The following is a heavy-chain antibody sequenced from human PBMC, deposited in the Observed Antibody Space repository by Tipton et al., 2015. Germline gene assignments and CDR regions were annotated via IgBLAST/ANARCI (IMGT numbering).Heavy chain of an antibody. CDR2: ISTNSRTI. V-gene: IGHV3-11*01. CDR1: GFIFTDYY. Sequence: SLRLSCAASGFIFTDYYMSWLRQAPGKGLEWLSYISTNSRTIYYKDSVKGRFTISRDIAKNSLYLQMNRLRAEHTTVCYCARYPYSDHDSFSCGQATMSTVAS. J-gene: IGHJ5*02. CDR3: ARYPYSDHDSFS. D-gene: IGHD4-17*01.